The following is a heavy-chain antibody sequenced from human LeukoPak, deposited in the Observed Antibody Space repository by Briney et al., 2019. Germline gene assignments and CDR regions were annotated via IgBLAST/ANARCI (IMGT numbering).Heavy chain of an antibody. J-gene: IGHJ4*02. D-gene: IGHD3-3*01. CDR1: GGSISRYY. V-gene: IGHV4-59*01. Sequence: KSSETLSLTCTVSGGSISRYYWSWIRQPPGEGLEWIGYIYYSRSTNYNPSLKSRVNISVDTSKNQFSLKLSSVTAADTAVYYCARDVYFWSGYRYFDGWGQGTLVTVSS. CDR3: ARDVYFWSGYRYFDG. CDR2: IYYSRST.